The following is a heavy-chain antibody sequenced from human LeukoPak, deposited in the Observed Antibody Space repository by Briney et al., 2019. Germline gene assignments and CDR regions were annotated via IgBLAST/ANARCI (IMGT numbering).Heavy chain of an antibody. CDR2: INHSGST. CDR3: ARDRYSSSWSYNDY. CDR1: GGSFSGYY. J-gene: IGHJ4*02. V-gene: IGHV4-34*01. D-gene: IGHD6-13*01. Sequence: PSETLSLTCAVYGGSFSGYYWSWIRQPPGKGLGWIGEINHSGSTNYNPSLKSRVTMSVDTSKNQFSLKLSSVTAADTAVYYCARDRYSSSWSYNDYWGQGTLVTVSS.